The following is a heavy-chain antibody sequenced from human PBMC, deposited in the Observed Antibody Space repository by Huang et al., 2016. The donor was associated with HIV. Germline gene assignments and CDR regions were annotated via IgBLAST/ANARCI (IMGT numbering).Heavy chain of an antibody. CDR3: AMSLRYQYDSRSYWGRYFDY. V-gene: IGHV1-69*01. CDR2: IIPLFRGP. J-gene: IGHJ4*02. CDR1: GGSFSDQI. D-gene: IGHD3-16*01. Sequence: QVQLEQSGPAVRKPGSSVKVSCQASGGSFSDQIISWVRQAPGQRFEWWGGIIPLFRGPAYAQEVKGRVTMTADESTATIYMELNSLTSEDTAVYYCAMSLRYQYDSRSYWGRYFDYWGQGTLVTVSS.